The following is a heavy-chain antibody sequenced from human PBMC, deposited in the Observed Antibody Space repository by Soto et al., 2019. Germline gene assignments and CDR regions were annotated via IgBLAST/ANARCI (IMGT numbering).Heavy chain of an antibody. Sequence: QVTLKESGPVLVKPTETLTLTCTVCGFSLSTTRMDVSWIRQPPGKALEWLAHIFSNDEKSYSTSLKSRLTISKDTSKRQVVLTMTIMDPVDTATYYCPPLIGGTGWFDPWGQGILVTVSS. D-gene: IGHD3-16*01. J-gene: IGHJ5*02. CDR2: IFSNDEK. V-gene: IGHV2-26*01. CDR1: GFSLSTTRMD. CDR3: PPLIGGTGWFDP.